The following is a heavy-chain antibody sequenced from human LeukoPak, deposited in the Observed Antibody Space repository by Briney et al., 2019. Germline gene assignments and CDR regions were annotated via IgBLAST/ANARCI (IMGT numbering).Heavy chain of an antibody. CDR3: ARHVGYSSGWKKKTSDY. J-gene: IGHJ4*02. V-gene: IGHV4-39*01. D-gene: IGHD6-19*01. CDR1: GGSISSSSYY. Sequence: SETLSPTCTVSGGSISSSSYYWGWIRQPPGKGLEWIGSIYYSGSTYYNPSLKSRVTISVDTSKNQFSLKLSSVTAADTAVYYCARHVGYSSGWKKKTSDYWGQGTLVTVSS. CDR2: IYYSGST.